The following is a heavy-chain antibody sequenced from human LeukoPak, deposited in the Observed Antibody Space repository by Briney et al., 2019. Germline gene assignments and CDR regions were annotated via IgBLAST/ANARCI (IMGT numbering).Heavy chain of an antibody. CDR3: ARGPIAGYAFDI. D-gene: IGHD6-13*01. CDR1: GGSISSSSYY. V-gene: IGHV4-61*05. CDR2: IYHSGST. Sequence: SETLSLTCTVSGGSISSSSYYWGWIRQPPGKGLEWIGYIYHSGSTNYNPSLKSRVTISVDTSKNQFSLKLSSVTAADTAVYCCARGPIAGYAFDIWGQGTMVTVSS. J-gene: IGHJ3*02.